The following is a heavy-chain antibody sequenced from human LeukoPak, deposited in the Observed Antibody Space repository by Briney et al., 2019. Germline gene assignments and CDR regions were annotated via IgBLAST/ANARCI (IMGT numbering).Heavy chain of an antibody. J-gene: IGHJ4*02. Sequence: PGGSLRLSCAASGFTFSSYAMSWVRQAPGKGLEWVSAISGSGGSTYYADSVEGRFTISRDNSKNTLNLQMNSLRAEDTAVYYCARVIWFGESKRDYWGQGTLVTVSS. CDR1: GFTFSSYA. CDR3: ARVIWFGESKRDY. CDR2: ISGSGGST. D-gene: IGHD3-10*01. V-gene: IGHV3-23*01.